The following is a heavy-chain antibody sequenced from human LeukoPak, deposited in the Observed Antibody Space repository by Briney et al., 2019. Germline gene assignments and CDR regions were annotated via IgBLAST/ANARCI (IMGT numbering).Heavy chain of an antibody. CDR2: INHSGST. CDR1: GGSFSGYY. J-gene: IGHJ4*02. CDR3: ARDNGEGPYYDILTGYYDY. V-gene: IGHV4-34*01. Sequence: SETLSLTCAVYGGSFSGYYWSWIRQPPGKGLEWIGEINHSGSTNYNPSLKSRVTISVDTSKNQFSLKLSSVTAADTAVYYCARDNGEGPYYDILTGYYDYWGQGTLVTVSS. D-gene: IGHD3-9*01.